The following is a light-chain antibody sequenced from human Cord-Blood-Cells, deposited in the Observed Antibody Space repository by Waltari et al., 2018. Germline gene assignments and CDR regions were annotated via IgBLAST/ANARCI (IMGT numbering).Light chain of an antibody. CDR1: SSDVGSYNL. J-gene: IGLJ3*02. Sequence: QSALTHPASVSGSPGQSITISCTGTSSDVGSYNLVSWYQQHPGKTPKRMIYEGSKRPSGVSNHLPGSMSGKTASQTVAWLHAEDEAYYYCCSYAGSWVCGGGTKLTVL. V-gene: IGLV2-23*01. CDR3: CSYAGSWV. CDR2: EGS.